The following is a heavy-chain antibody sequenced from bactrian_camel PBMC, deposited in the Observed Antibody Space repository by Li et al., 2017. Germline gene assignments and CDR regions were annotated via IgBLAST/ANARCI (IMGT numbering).Heavy chain of an antibody. D-gene: IGHD2*01. V-gene: IGHV3S55*01. Sequence: HVQLVESGGGSVQAGGSLRLSCVASGHTKDNYCMGWFRQAPGKEREGVAHIDKDGSTLYAGSVKGRFTISQDNAKDILYLQIDGLKPEDTAMYYCAADCPTVGGGAKAVVFGYWGQGTQVTVS. J-gene: IGHJ6*01. CDR3: AADCPTVGGGAKAVVFGY. CDR2: IDKDGST. CDR1: GHTKDNYC.